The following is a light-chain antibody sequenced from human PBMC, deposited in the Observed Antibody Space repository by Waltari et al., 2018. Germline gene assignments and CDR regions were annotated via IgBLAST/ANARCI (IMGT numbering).Light chain of an antibody. V-gene: IGKV3-20*01. CDR2: GAS. CDR1: QTVRTTY. J-gene: IGKJ4*01. CDR3: QQYDISPLT. Sequence: EIVLTQSPGTLSLSPGERATLSRRASQTVRTTYLAWYQRKPGQAHTLVIHGASSRATGIPDRFSGSGSGTDFSLTISSLEPEDFAVYYCQQYDISPLTFGGGTKVEIK.